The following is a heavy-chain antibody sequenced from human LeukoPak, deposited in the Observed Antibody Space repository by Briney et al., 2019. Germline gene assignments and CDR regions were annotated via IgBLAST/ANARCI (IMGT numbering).Heavy chain of an antibody. CDR1: GFTFSSYA. V-gene: IGHV3-30-3*01. CDR3: AREGLPDYYYYYGMDV. CDR2: ISYDGSNK. J-gene: IGHJ6*02. Sequence: GGSLRLSCAASGFTFSSYAMHWVRQAPGKGLEWVAVISYDGSNKFYADSVKGRFTISRDNSKNTLYLQMNSLRAEDTAVYYCAREGLPDYYYYYGMDVWGQGTTVTVSS.